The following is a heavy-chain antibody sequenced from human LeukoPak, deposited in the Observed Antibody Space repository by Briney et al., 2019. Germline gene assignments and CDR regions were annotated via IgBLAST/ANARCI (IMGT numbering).Heavy chain of an antibody. Sequence: GGSPRLSCAASGFTFSSYGMHWVRQAPGKGLEWVAVIWYDGSNKYYADSVKGRFTISRDNSKNTLYLQMNSLRAEDTAVYYCARDQWYSSSWYCDYWGQGTLVTVSS. CDR2: IWYDGSNK. J-gene: IGHJ4*02. V-gene: IGHV3-33*01. D-gene: IGHD6-13*01. CDR1: GFTFSSYG. CDR3: ARDQWYSSSWYCDY.